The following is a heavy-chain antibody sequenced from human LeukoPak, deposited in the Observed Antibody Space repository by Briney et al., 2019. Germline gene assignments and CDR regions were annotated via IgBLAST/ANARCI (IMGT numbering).Heavy chain of an antibody. Sequence: GGSLRLSCAASGFTFTNFAMNWVRQAPGKGLEWVSSISSSSSYIYYADSVKGRFTISRDNAKNSLYLQMNSLRAEDTAVYYCARDGGGGLVSWGQGTLVTVSS. CDR2: ISSSSSYI. D-gene: IGHD3-16*01. CDR1: GFTFTNFA. V-gene: IGHV3-21*01. J-gene: IGHJ4*02. CDR3: ARDGGGGLVS.